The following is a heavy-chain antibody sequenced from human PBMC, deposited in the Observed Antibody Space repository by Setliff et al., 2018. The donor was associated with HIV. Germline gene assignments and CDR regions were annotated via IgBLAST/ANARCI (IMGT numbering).Heavy chain of an antibody. CDR1: GGSMNNYY. Sequence: ETLSLTCIVSGGSMNNYYWNWVRQTPGKGLEWIGYIYEDDYTHYTVSLRSRVTISMDTSKNQFSLTLRSVTAADRAIYYCARAQMHRGVVAWSLYYFDYWGQGALVTVSS. CDR2: IYEDDYT. CDR3: ARAQMHRGVVAWSLYYFDY. D-gene: IGHD3-10*01. V-gene: IGHV4-59*01. J-gene: IGHJ4*02.